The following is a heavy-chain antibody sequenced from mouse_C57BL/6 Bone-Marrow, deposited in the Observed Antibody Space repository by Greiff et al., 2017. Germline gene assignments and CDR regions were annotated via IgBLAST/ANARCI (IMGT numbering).Heavy chain of an antibody. Sequence: VHLVESDAELVKPGASVKLSCKVSGYTFTDHSIHWMKQRPEQGLAWIGYIYPSDGSTKYNEKFKGKATLTADKSSSTAYIQLNSLTSEDSAVDFCGDSSLFAYWGQGTLVTVSA. J-gene: IGHJ3*01. CDR1: GYTFTDHS. D-gene: IGHD2-12*01. CDR3: GDSSLFAY. CDR2: IYPSDGST. V-gene: IGHV1-78*01.